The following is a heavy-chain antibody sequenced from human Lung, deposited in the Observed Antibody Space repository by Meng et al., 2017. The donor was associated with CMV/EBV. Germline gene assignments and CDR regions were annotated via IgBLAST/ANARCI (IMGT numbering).Heavy chain of an antibody. CDR3: ARYFCESGSCFIDY. CDR1: GFTLSSYW. D-gene: IGHD2-15*01. Sequence: LTXATSGFTLSSYWMSWVRQAPGKGLEWLAKIGRDGSETDYVDSLEGRFTISRDNAKNSLYLQTNSLRAEDTAVYYCARYFCESGSCFIDYWGHGTLVTVSS. J-gene: IGHJ4*01. CDR2: IGRDGSET. V-gene: IGHV3-7*01.